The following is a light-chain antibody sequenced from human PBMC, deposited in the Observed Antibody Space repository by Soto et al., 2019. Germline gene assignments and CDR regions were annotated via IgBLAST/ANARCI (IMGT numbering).Light chain of an antibody. V-gene: IGKV3-15*01. J-gene: IGKJ5*01. CDR2: GAS. Sequence: EIVMTQSPATLSVSPGERATLSCRASQSVSSNLAWYQHKPGQAPRLLIYGASTRATGIPARFSGSGSGTEFTLTISSLQSEDFAVYYCQQYKNWPGTFGQGTRLE. CDR3: QQYKNWPGT. CDR1: QSVSSN.